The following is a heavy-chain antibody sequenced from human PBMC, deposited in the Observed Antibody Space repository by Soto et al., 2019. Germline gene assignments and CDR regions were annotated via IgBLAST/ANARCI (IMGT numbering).Heavy chain of an antibody. D-gene: IGHD3-3*01. Sequence: SVKVSCKASGGTFSSYAISWVRQAPGQGLEWMGGIIPIFGTANYAQKFQGRVTITADESTSTAYMELSSLRSEDTAVYYCAREETLPYDFWSGYAFDYWGQGTLVTVSS. CDR2: IIPIFGTA. V-gene: IGHV1-69*13. J-gene: IGHJ4*02. CDR3: AREETLPYDFWSGYAFDY. CDR1: GGTFSSYA.